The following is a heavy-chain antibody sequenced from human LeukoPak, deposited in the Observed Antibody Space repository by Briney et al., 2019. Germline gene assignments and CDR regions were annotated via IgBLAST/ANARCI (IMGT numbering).Heavy chain of an antibody. CDR1: GFTFSSYA. Sequence: GGSLRLSCAASGFTFSSYAMHWVRQAPGKGLEWVAVISYDGSNKYYADSVKGRFTISRDNSKNTPYLQMNSLRAEDTAVYYCARELLWFGEPTYYYYGMDVWGQGTTVTVSS. CDR2: ISYDGSNK. J-gene: IGHJ6*02. CDR3: ARELLWFGEPTYYYYGMDV. V-gene: IGHV3-30-3*01. D-gene: IGHD3-10*01.